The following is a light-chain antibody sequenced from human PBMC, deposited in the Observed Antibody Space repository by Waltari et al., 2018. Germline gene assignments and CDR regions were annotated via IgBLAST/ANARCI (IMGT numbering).Light chain of an antibody. J-gene: IGKJ1*01. CDR3: LQYSHWPPWT. CDR1: QSVRSK. Sequence: EIEMTQSPATLSVSPGERAPLSCRASQSVRSKLAWYQQKPGQAPRLLIYDAYTRATGIPARFSGSGSGTEFTLTISGLQSDDFAVYHCLQYSHWPPWTFGQGTKVEIK. CDR2: DAY. V-gene: IGKV3-15*01.